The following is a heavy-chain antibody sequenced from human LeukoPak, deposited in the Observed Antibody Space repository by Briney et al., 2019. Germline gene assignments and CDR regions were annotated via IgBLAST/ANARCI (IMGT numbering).Heavy chain of an antibody. D-gene: IGHD6-6*01. CDR3: AREYSSSVGRDY. V-gene: IGHV3-21*01. Sequence: PGGSLRLSCAASGFTFSSYSMNWVRQAPGKGLEWVSSISSSSSYIYYADSVKGRFTISRDNAKNSLYLQMNSLRAEDTAVYYCAREYSSSVGRDYWGQGTLVTVSS. CDR2: ISSSSSYI. CDR1: GFTFSSYS. J-gene: IGHJ4*02.